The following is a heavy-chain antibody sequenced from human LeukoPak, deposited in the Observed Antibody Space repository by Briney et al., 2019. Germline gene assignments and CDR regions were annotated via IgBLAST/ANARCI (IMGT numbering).Heavy chain of an antibody. CDR3: ASGLGWLVDN. V-gene: IGHV3-7*01. CDR2: IKQDGSQK. Sequence: ETLSLTCSVSGASITTYYWNWIRQSPGKGLEWVANIKQDGSQKYYVDSVKGRFTISRDNAKDSLYLQMNSLRAEDTAVYYCASGLGWLVDNWGQGTLVTVSS. CDR1: GASITTYY. J-gene: IGHJ4*02. D-gene: IGHD6-19*01.